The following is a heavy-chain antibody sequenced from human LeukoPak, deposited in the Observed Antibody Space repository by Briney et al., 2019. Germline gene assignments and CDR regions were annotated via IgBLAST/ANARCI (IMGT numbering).Heavy chain of an antibody. CDR1: GYTFTSYG. CDR2: ISAYSGNK. Sequence: ASVTVSCKGAGYTFTSYGFSWVRQAPGQGLEWIGWISAYSGNKKYGQRFQDRLTITADASTSTSYMELRSLGSDDTAVYYCARDVGSGDGHNLDSWGHGTLVIVSS. D-gene: IGHD5-24*01. V-gene: IGHV1-18*01. CDR3: ARDVGSGDGHNLDS. J-gene: IGHJ5*01.